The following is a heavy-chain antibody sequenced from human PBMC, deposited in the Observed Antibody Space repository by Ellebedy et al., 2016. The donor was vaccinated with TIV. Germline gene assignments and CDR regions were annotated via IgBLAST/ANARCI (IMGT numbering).Heavy chain of an antibody. D-gene: IGHD5-12*01. J-gene: IGHJ4*02. V-gene: IGHV3-23*01. CDR1: GFTLSNDD. CDR2: ITGCVPTT. Sequence: GGSLRLSXAASGFTLSNDDMTWASHAPGKGLEGVSTITGCVPTTYYADSVQGRFTISRDNSKTNLYLQMNSLRAEDTAVYYCARGGLNYFDYWGQGTLVTVSS. CDR3: ARGGLNYFDY.